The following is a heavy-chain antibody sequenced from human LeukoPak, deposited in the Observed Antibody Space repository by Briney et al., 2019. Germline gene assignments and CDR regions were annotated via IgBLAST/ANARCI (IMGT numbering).Heavy chain of an antibody. CDR2: IRADGGVR. J-gene: IGHJ5*02. D-gene: IGHD6-19*01. CDR1: GFTFSSSW. V-gene: IGHV3-7*05. CDR3: ARDPLYGSGA. Sequence: GGSLRLSCAASGFTFSSSWMSWVRQAPGKGLEWVANIRADGGVRNYVDSVKGRFTISRDNAKNSLYLQMNSLRAEDTAVYYCARDPLYGSGAWGQGTLVTVSS.